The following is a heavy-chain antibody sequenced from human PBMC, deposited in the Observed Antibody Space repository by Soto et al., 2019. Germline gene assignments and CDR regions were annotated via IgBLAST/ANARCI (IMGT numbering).Heavy chain of an antibody. Sequence: SETLSLTCTVSGGSIGTSNCYWAWLRQPPGKGLEWIGTIYYGGSTYYNPSLKSRVTISVDTSKNQFSLRLRSVTAADTAVYYCARHYGGNSSTLFDSWGQGTLVTVS. CDR1: GGSIGTSNCY. CDR3: ARHYGGNSSTLFDS. CDR2: IYYGGST. V-gene: IGHV4-39*01. D-gene: IGHD2-21*02. J-gene: IGHJ4*02.